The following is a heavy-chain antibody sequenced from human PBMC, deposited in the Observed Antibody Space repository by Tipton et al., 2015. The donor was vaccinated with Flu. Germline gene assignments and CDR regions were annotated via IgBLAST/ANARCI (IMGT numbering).Heavy chain of an antibody. Sequence: SLRLSCAVSGFTFSNYGMHWVRQTPGKGLEWVAVIWSDGSTEYYADSVKGRFTISRDNSRGTLYLQMDSLRGDDTAVYFCARDIGTTVSYFDHWGQGALVTVSS. J-gene: IGHJ4*02. V-gene: IGHV3-33*01. D-gene: IGHD1-14*01. CDR3: ARDIGTTVSYFDH. CDR1: GFTFSNYG. CDR2: IWSDGSTE.